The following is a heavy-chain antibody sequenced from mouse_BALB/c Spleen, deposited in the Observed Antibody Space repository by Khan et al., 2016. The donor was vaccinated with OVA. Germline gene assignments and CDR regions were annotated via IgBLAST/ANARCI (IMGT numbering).Heavy chain of an antibody. CDR1: GYSFTAYY. D-gene: IGHD2-14*01. CDR3: ARGYDFFAY. CDR2: INPNTDNT. V-gene: IGHV1-26*01. Sequence: EVQLQQSGPDLVKTGASVKISCKASGYSFTAYYMNWVKLSHGKSLECIARINPNTDNTNYNQKFKGKAIFTVDTPSSTAYMELRSLTSEDSSVYCWARGYDFFAYGGQGTLVTVSA. J-gene: IGHJ3*01.